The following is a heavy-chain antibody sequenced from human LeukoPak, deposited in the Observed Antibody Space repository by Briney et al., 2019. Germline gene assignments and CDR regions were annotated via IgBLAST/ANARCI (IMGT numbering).Heavy chain of an antibody. Sequence: GGSLRLSCAASGFIISSHAMVWVRQAPGKGLEWVALISNDAIDKYYADSVKGRFTISRDTSKNSLYLQVNTLRADDTAVYFCARVAATTFYHFNYMDVWGKGTTVTVSS. J-gene: IGHJ6*04. D-gene: IGHD2-15*01. CDR2: ISNDAIDK. V-gene: IGHV3-30*13. CDR3: ARVAATTFYHFNYMDV. CDR1: GFIISSHA.